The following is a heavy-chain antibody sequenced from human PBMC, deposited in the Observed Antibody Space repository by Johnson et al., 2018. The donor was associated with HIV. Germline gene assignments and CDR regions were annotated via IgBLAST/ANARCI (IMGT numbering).Heavy chain of an antibody. CDR3: ARAGLSIAAAGTPPGAFDI. CDR1: GFTFSSYG. J-gene: IGHJ3*02. V-gene: IGHV3-30*03. Sequence: QVQLVESGGGLVQPGGSLRLSCAASGFTFSSYGMHWVRQAPGKGLEWVAVISYDGSNKYYADSVKGRFTISRDNSKNTLYLQMNSLRAEDTAVYYCARAGLSIAAAGTPPGAFDIWGQGTMVTVSS. D-gene: IGHD6-13*01. CDR2: ISYDGSNK.